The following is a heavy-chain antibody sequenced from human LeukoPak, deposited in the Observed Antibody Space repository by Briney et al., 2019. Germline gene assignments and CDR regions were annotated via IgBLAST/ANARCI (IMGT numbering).Heavy chain of an antibody. J-gene: IGHJ4*02. Sequence: PGRSLRLSCAASGFTFSSYAMHWVCQAPGKGLEWVAVISYDGSNKYYADSVKGRFTISRDNSKNTLYLQMNSLRAEDTAVYYCAKVKVWFGDYFDYWGQGTLVTVSS. CDR3: AKVKVWFGDYFDY. CDR1: GFTFSSYA. CDR2: ISYDGSNK. D-gene: IGHD3-10*01. V-gene: IGHV3-30*04.